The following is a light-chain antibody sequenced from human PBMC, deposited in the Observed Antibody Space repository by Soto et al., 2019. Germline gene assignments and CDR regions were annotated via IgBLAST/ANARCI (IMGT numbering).Light chain of an antibody. CDR2: GAS. Sequence: EIVMTQSPATLSVSPGERATLSCRASQSVSSNLAWYQHKPGQAPRLLIYGASTRATGIPARFSGSGSGTEFTLTISSLQSEDYAVYYCHQYNNWPPWTFGQGTKVDI. CDR3: HQYNNWPPWT. CDR1: QSVSSN. J-gene: IGKJ1*01. V-gene: IGKV3-15*01.